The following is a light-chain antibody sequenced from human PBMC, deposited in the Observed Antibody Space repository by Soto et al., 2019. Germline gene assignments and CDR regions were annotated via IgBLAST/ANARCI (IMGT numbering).Light chain of an antibody. Sequence: AIQMTQSPSSLSASVGDSITITCRASQDIRSDLGLYQQRPGRAPKLLIYAASTLQSGVPSRFSGSGSGTDFTLTISSLQREDFATYFCQQSYSSPWTFGPGTKVDIK. V-gene: IGKV1-6*01. J-gene: IGKJ1*01. CDR2: AAS. CDR3: QQSYSSPWT. CDR1: QDIRSD.